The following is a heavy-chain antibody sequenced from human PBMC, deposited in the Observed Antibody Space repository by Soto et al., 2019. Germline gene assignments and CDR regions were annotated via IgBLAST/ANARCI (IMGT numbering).Heavy chain of an antibody. CDR2: IYHSGST. Sequence: QVQLQESGPGLVKPSETLSLTCTVSGDSINNYYWSWIRQPPGKGLEWIGYIYHSGSTDYNPSLKSRVTISVDPSKTQFSLRLSSVAAADTAVYYCARDVNVYGTSRDYYGIDVGGRGTTVIVSS. V-gene: IGHV4-59*01. D-gene: IGHD2-2*01. J-gene: IGHJ6*02. CDR1: GDSINNYY. CDR3: ARDVNVYGTSRDYYGIDV.